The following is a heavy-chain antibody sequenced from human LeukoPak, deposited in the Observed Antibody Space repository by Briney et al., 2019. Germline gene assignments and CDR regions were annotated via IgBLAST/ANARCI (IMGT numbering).Heavy chain of an antibody. CDR3: ARDGHYGDYPVDY. CDR1: GYTFTSYD. V-gene: IGHV1-8*01. D-gene: IGHD4-17*01. J-gene: IGHJ4*02. Sequence: ASVKVSCKASGYTFTSYDINWVRQATGQGLAWMGWMNPNSGNTGYAQKFQGRVTMTRDTSISTAYMELSSLRSEDTAVYYCARDGHYGDYPVDYWGQGTLVTVSS. CDR2: MNPNSGNT.